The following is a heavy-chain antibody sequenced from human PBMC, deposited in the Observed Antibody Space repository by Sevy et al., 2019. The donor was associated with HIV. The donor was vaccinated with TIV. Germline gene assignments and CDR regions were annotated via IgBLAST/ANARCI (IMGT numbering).Heavy chain of an antibody. J-gene: IGHJ4*02. CDR3: AGRIVMAAFDY. CDR1: GGSFSSSGYY. V-gene: IGHV4-61*02. CDR2: IYTSGST. Sequence: SETLSLTYTVSGGSFSSSGYYWNWIRQPAGRGLEWIGRIYTSGSTNYNPSIKSRVTMSVDTSKNQFSLKLSSVTAADTAVYYCAGRIVMAAFDYWGQGNLVTLSS. D-gene: IGHD3-22*01.